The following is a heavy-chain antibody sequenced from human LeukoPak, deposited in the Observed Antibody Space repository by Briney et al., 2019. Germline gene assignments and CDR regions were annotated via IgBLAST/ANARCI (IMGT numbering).Heavy chain of an antibody. CDR3: ARKRRDGYTLIDY. CDR2: ISSSSSTI. D-gene: IGHD5-24*01. CDR1: GFTFSSYS. Sequence: QSGGSLRLSCAASGFTFSSYSMNWVRQAPGKGLEWVSYISSSSSTIYYADSVKGRFTISRDNAKNSLYLQMNSLRAEDTAVYYCARKRRDGYTLIDYWGQGTLVTVSS. J-gene: IGHJ4*02. V-gene: IGHV3-48*04.